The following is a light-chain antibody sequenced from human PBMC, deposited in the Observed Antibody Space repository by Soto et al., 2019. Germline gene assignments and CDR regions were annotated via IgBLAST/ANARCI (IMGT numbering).Light chain of an antibody. CDR3: QQYNSYSPYT. J-gene: IGKJ2*01. Sequence: DIQMTQSPSTLSASVGDRVTITCRSSQSISSWLAWYQQKPGKAPKLLIYKSYSLESGVPSRLSGSGSGTEFTLTTSSLQPDDFATYYCQQYNSYSPYTFGQGTKLEIK. CDR1: QSISSW. V-gene: IGKV1-5*03. CDR2: KSY.